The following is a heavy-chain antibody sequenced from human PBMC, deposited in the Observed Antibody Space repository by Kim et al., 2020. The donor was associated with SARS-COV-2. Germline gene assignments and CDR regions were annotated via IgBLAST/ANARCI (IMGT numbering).Heavy chain of an antibody. D-gene: IGHD5-12*01. CDR1: GGFVSGSS. CDR3: ARRRGVFSGYEILDS. Sequence: SETMSLTCTVSGGFVSGSSWSWVRQPPGKGLEWIGYVSYSGGTNYSPSLQSRVLASIDTSKNQFSLRLTSVTAADTAIYYCARRRGVFSGYEILDSWGQGTLVTVSS. V-gene: IGHV4-59*08. CDR2: VSYSGGT. J-gene: IGHJ4*02.